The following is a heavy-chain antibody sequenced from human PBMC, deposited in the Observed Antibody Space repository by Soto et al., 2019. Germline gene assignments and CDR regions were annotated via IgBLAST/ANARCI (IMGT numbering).Heavy chain of an antibody. V-gene: IGHV3-9*01. J-gene: IGHJ3*01. D-gene: IGHD1-26*01. CDR1: GFTFDDYA. CDR3: TKDSEWGGSHLNHAFDV. Sequence: EMQLVESGGGLVQPGRSLRLSCAASGFTFDDYAMHWVRQPPGKGLEWVAGISWNSGIIEYADSVKGRFTISRDSAKYSRCLQMNRLKPEDTALYYCTKDSEWGGSHLNHAFDVWGQGTMVSVSS. CDR2: ISWNSGII.